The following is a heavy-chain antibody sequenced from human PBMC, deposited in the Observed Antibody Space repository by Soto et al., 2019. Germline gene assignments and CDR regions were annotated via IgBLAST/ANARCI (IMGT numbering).Heavy chain of an antibody. CDR3: AKAVIPNRYYFDY. D-gene: IGHD3-22*01. CDR2: ISGSGGST. V-gene: IGHV3-23*01. J-gene: IGHJ4*02. Sequence: EVQVLESGGGLVQPGGSLRLSCAASGFTFSSYAMSWVRQAPGKGLEWVSSISGSGGSTYYADSVKGRFTISRDNSKNTLYLQMSSLRAEDTAVYYCAKAVIPNRYYFDYWGQGTLVTVSS. CDR1: GFTFSSYA.